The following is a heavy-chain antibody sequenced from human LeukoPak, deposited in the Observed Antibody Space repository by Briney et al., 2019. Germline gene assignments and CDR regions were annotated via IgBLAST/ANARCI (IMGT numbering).Heavy chain of an antibody. Sequence: GGSLRLSCAASGFTFNNFGMHSVRQAPGKGLEWVGRIKSKTDGGTTDYAAPVKGRFTMSRDDSKNTLYLQMNSLKTEDTAVYYCTTPGGDYEGYFDYWGQGTLVTVSS. J-gene: IGHJ4*02. CDR1: GFTFNNFG. CDR2: IKSKTDGGTT. V-gene: IGHV3-15*01. CDR3: TTPGGDYEGYFDY. D-gene: IGHD4-17*01.